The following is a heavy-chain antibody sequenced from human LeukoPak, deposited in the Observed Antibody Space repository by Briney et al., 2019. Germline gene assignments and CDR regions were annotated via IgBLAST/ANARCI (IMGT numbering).Heavy chain of an antibody. CDR1: GFIFSPYW. CDR2: MKEDGGEK. Sequence: GGSLRLSCAASGFIFSPYWVTWVRQAPGMGLEWVAKMKEDGGEKFYVDSVRGRFTISRDNAKSSLYLQMNSLRVEDTGVYYCARVRTEWYIDLWGRGTLVTVST. D-gene: IGHD2-8*02. CDR3: ARVRTEWYIDL. J-gene: IGHJ2*01. V-gene: IGHV3-7*01.